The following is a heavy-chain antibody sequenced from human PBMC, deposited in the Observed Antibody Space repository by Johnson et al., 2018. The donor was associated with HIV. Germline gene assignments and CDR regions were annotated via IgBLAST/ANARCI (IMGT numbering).Heavy chain of an antibody. CDR3: ARAGYGDPSRGDI. CDR1: GFTFSSYA. Sequence: VQLVESGGGLVQPGGSLRLSCAASGFTFSSYAMSWVRQAPGKGLEWVSGISWNSGSIGYADSVKGRFTISRDNAKNSLYLQMNSLRAEDTALYYCARAGYGDPSRGDIWGQGTMVTVS. D-gene: IGHD4-17*01. CDR2: ISWNSGSI. J-gene: IGHJ3*02. V-gene: IGHV3-20*04.